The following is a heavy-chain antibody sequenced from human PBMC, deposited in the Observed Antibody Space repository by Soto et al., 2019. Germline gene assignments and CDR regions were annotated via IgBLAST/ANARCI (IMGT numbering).Heavy chain of an antibody. Sequence: PGGSLRLSCAASGFTFSSYWMSWVRQAPGKGLEWVANIKQDGSEKYYVDSVKGRFTISRDNAKNSLYLQMNSLRAEDTAVYYCARGEYYDFWSGYYISGTSSDYWGQGTLVTVSS. CDR1: GFTFSSYW. CDR2: IKQDGSEK. J-gene: IGHJ4*02. CDR3: ARGEYYDFWSGYYISGTSSDY. D-gene: IGHD3-3*01. V-gene: IGHV3-7*01.